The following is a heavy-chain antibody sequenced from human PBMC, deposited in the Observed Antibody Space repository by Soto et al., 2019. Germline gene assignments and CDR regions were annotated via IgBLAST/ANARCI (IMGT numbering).Heavy chain of an antibody. CDR1: GSTFSSYA. V-gene: IGHV1-69*06. D-gene: IGHD3-10*01. J-gene: IGHJ5*02. CDR3: ARSVSITMVRGDNWFDP. Sequence: SVTVSCKASGSTFSSYANSWVRQAPGQVPEWMGGIIPIFGTANYAQKFQGRVTITADKSTSTAYMELSSLRSEDTAVYYCARSVSITMVRGDNWFDPWGQGTLVTVSS. CDR2: IIPIFGTA.